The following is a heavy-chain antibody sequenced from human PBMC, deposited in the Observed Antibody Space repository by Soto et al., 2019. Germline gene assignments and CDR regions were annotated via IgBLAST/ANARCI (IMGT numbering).Heavy chain of an antibody. V-gene: IGHV4-59*01. D-gene: IGHD3-16*01. J-gene: IGHJ4*02. CDR2: IYYSGST. Sequence: ETLSLTCTVSGGSISSYYWSWIRQPPGKGLEWIGYIYYSGSTNYNPSLKSRVTISVDTSKNQFSLKLSSVTAADTAVYYCARDLGGTPRWGQGTLVTVSS. CDR3: ARDLGGTPR. CDR1: GGSISSYY.